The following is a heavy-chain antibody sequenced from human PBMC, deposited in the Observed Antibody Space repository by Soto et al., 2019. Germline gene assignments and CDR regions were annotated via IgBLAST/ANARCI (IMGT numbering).Heavy chain of an antibody. CDR2: IFPADSDT. V-gene: IGHV5-51*01. J-gene: IGHJ5*01. CDR3: VRRGDSVGHYWSWFDP. Sequence: EVQLVQSGAEVKKPGESLKISCKASGYSFTSYWIGWVRQMPGKGLEWMGIIFPADSDTTYSPSFQGQVTISVDKSVNTAYLQWSSLKASDTAIYYCVRRGDSVGHYWSWFDPWGQGTLVTVSS. D-gene: IGHD3-22*01. CDR1: GYSFTSYW.